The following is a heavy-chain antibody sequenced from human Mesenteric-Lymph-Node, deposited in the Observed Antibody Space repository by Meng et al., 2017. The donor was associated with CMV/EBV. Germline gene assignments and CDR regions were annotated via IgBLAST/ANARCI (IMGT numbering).Heavy chain of an antibody. CDR3: ATGERQWQLLFDC. CDR2: ISGSGGST. CDR1: GFTFSSYA. V-gene: IGHV3-23*01. J-gene: IGHJ4*02. D-gene: IGHD2-21*02. Sequence: GGSLRLSCAASGFTFSSYAMSWVRQAPGKGLEWVSAISGSGGSTYYADSVKGRFTISRDNSKNTLYLQMNSLRAEDTAVYYCATGERQWQLLFDCWGQGTLVTVSS.